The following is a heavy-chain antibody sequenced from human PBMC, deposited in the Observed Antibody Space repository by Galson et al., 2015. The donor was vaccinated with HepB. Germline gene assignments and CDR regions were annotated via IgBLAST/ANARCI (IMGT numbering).Heavy chain of an antibody. V-gene: IGHV3-11*01. J-gene: IGHJ6*02. D-gene: IGHD3-3*01. CDR1: GFTFSDYY. CDR3: ARDLGVGLGPETGGMDV. CDR2: ISSSGSTI. Sequence: SLRLSCAASGFTFSDYYMSWIRQAPGKGLEWVSYISSSGSTIYYADSVKGRFTISRDNAKNSLYLQMNSLRAEDTAVYYCARDLGVGLGPETGGMDVWGQGTTVTVSS.